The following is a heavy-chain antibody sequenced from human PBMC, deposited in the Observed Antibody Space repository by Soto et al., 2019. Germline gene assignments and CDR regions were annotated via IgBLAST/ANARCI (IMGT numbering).Heavy chain of an antibody. V-gene: IGHV5-51*01. Sequence: PGESLKISCKGSGCSFTSYWIGWVRQMPGKGLEWMGIIYPGDSETRYSPSFQGQVTISADKSINTAYLQWSSLKASDTAIYYCARTFGGHLYSFDFWGQGTLVTVSS. D-gene: IGHD3-16*01. CDR1: GCSFTSYW. CDR3: ARTFGGHLYSFDF. CDR2: IYPGDSET. J-gene: IGHJ4*02.